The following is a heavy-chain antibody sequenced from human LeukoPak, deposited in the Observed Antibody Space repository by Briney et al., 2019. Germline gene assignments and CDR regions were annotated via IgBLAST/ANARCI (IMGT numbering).Heavy chain of an antibody. Sequence: GGSLRLSCAASGFTFRNYWMHWVRQGQGKGLVWVSRISNDGSTRHYADSVKGRFTISRDNSKNMMYLQMNSLRAEDTAVYYCASASSHRIAAGGDYWGHRTLVTVSS. J-gene: IGHJ4*01. CDR1: GFTFRNYW. CDR3: ASASSHRIAAGGDY. CDR2: ISNDGSTR. V-gene: IGHV3-74*01. D-gene: IGHD6-13*01.